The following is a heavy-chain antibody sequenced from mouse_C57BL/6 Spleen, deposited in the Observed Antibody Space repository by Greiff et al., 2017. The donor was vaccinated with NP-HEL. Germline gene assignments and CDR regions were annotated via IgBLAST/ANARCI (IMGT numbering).Heavy chain of an antibody. D-gene: IGHD2-12*01. J-gene: IGHJ3*01. Sequence: EVQLQQSGPELVKPGASVKISCKASGYTFTDYYMNWVKQSHGKSLEWIGDINPNNGGTSYNQKFKGKATLTVDKSSSTAYMELRSLTSEDSAVYYCARYDGAYWGQGTLVTVSA. CDR2: INPNNGGT. CDR1: GYTFTDYY. V-gene: IGHV1-26*01. CDR3: ARYDGAY.